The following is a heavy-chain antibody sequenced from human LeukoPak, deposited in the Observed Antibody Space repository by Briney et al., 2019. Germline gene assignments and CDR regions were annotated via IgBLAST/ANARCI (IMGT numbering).Heavy chain of an antibody. J-gene: IGHJ6*02. CDR1: GFTFSSYA. CDR2: ISYDGSNK. D-gene: IGHD3-3*01. Sequence: GGSLRLSCAASGFTFSSYAMHWVRQAPGKGLEWVAVISYDGSNKYYADSVKGRFTTSRDNSKNTLYLQMNSLRAEDTAVYYCARAEYHYDFWSGYYKVYGMDVWGQGTTVTVSS. CDR3: ARAEYHYDFWSGYYKVYGMDV. V-gene: IGHV3-30-3*01.